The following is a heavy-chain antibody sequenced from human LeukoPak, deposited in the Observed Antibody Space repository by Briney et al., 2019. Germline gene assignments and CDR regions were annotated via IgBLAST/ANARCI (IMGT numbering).Heavy chain of an antibody. J-gene: IGHJ5*02. V-gene: IGHV4-4*07. CDR1: GGSISSYY. D-gene: IGHD3-10*01. CDR2: IYTSGST. Sequence: SETLSLTCTVSGGSISSYYWSWIRQPAGKGLEWIGRIYTSGSTNYNPSLKSRVTMSVDTSKNQFSLKLSSVTAADTAVYYCASPKNYYGPFDPWGRGTLVTVSS. CDR3: ASPKNYYGPFDP.